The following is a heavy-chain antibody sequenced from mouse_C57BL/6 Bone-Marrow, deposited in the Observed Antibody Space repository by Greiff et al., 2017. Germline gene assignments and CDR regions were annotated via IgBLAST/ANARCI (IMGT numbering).Heavy chain of an antibody. CDR2: ISNLAYSI. J-gene: IGHJ3*01. Sequence: EVQGVESGGGLVQPGGSLKLSCAASGFTFSDYGMAWVRQAPRKGPEWVAFISNLAYSIYYADTVTGRFTISRENAKNTLYLEMSSLRSEDTAMYYCAREGKDAGGFAYWGQGTLVTVSA. V-gene: IGHV5-15*01. CDR1: GFTFSDYG. CDR3: AREGKDAGGFAY.